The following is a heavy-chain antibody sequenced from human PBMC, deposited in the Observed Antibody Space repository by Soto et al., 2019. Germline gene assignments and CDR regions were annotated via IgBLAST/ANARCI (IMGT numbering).Heavy chain of an antibody. CDR3: ARDLAMIEYSSFYWFDA. D-gene: IGHD6-6*01. J-gene: IGHJ5*02. Sequence: ASVKVSCKASGYTFTSYAMHWVRQAPGQRLEWMGWINAGNGNTKYAQKFQGRVTMTRDTSASTAYMELSSLRSEDTAVYYCARDLAMIEYSSFYWFDAWGQGTMVTVSS. CDR1: GYTFTSYA. V-gene: IGHV1-3*01. CDR2: INAGNGNT.